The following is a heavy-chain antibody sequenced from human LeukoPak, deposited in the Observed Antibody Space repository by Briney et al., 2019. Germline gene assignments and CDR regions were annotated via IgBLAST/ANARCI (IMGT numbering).Heavy chain of an antibody. D-gene: IGHD2-15*01. V-gene: IGHV3-48*04. Sequence: PGGSLRLSCAASGFTFSSYSMNWVRQAPGKGLEWVSYISGSSSTIYYADPVKGRFTISRDNAKNSLYLQMNSLRAEDTAVYYCARGCSGGSCNGMDVWGQGTTVTVSS. CDR3: ARGCSGGSCNGMDV. J-gene: IGHJ6*02. CDR2: ISGSSSTI. CDR1: GFTFSSYS.